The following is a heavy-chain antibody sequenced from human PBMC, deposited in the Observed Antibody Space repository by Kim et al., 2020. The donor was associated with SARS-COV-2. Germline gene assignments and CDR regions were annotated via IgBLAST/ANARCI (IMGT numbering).Heavy chain of an antibody. V-gene: IGHV3-23*01. D-gene: IGHD4-17*01. Sequence: GWSLRLSCAASRFSLRAYAMDWVRQAPGKGLVWISEIGSGGGDTFYRDSVKGRFTISRDNSMDTLFLQMNSLRPEDSAVYYCATRGGYGDRWGAFDIWG. CDR3: ATRGGYGDRWGAFDI. J-gene: IGHJ3*02. CDR1: RFSLRAYA. CDR2: IGSGGGDT.